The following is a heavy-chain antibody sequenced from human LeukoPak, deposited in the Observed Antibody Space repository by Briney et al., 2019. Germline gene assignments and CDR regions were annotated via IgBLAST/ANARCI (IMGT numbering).Heavy chain of an antibody. CDR3: ASGGLGAVMGDYFDY. V-gene: IGHV5-51*01. J-gene: IGHJ4*02. CDR1: GYSFTSYW. CDR2: IYPGDSDT. Sequence: GESLKISCKGSGYSFTSYWIGWVRQMPGKGLEWTGIIYPGDSDTRYSPSFQGQVTISADKSISTAYLQWSSLKASDTAMYYCASGGLGAVMGDYFDYWGQGTLVTVSS. D-gene: IGHD2-8*01.